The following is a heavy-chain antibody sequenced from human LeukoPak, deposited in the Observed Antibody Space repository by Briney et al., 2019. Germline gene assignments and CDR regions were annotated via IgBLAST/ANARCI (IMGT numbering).Heavy chain of an antibody. Sequence: GGSLRLSCAASGFTFNTYPMNWVRQAPGKGLEWVAVIWYDGSNKYYADSVKGRFTISRDNSKNTLYLQMNSLRAEDTAVYYCASERSSAEAASAFDYWGQGTLVTVSS. CDR3: ASERSSAEAASAFDY. J-gene: IGHJ4*02. CDR2: IWYDGSNK. CDR1: GFTFNTYP. D-gene: IGHD1-26*01. V-gene: IGHV3-33*08.